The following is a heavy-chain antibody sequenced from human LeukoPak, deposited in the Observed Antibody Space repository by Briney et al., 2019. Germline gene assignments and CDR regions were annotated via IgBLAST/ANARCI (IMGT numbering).Heavy chain of an antibody. CDR3: ARGHYGLDY. Sequence: PGGSLSLSCAASGFTFSDYYLSWIRQAPGKGLEWVSYISTSGTSIYYADSVKGRFTISRDNAKNSLYLQMNSLRTEDTAVYYCARGHYGLDYWGQGTPVTVSS. J-gene: IGHJ4*02. V-gene: IGHV3-11*01. CDR1: GFTFSDYY. D-gene: IGHD3-10*01. CDR2: ISTSGTSI.